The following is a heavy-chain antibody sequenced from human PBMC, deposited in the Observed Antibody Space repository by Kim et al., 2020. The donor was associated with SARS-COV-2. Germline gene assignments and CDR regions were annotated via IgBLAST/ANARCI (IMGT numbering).Heavy chain of an antibody. J-gene: IGHJ4*02. Sequence: LKSRVTMSVDTSKNQFSLKLSSVTAADTAVYYCARDRGYDSSGYYLLGDYWGQGTLVTVSS. D-gene: IGHD3-22*01. V-gene: IGHV4-4*06. CDR3: ARDRGYDSSGYYLLGDY.